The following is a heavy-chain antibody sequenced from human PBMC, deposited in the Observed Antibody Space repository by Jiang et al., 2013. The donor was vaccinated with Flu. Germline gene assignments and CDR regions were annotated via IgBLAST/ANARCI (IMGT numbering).Heavy chain of an antibody. D-gene: IGHD3-9*01. J-gene: IGHJ5*02. CDR1: GYTFTSYY. CDR3: ARAEGLVGWFDP. V-gene: IGHV1-46*01. CDR2: TNPSGGST. Sequence: GAEVKKPGASVKVSCKASGYTFTSYYMHWVRQAPGQGLEWMGITNPSGGSTSYAQKFQGRVTITADESTSTAYMELSSLRSEDTAVYYCARAEGLVGWFDPWGQGTLVTVSS.